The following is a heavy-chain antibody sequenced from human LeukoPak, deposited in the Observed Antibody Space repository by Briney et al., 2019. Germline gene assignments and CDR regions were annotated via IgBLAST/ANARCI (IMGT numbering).Heavy chain of an antibody. CDR2: ISYDGSNK. D-gene: IGHD3-22*01. Sequence: GGSLRLSCAASGFTFSSYAMHWVRQAPGKGLEWVAVISYDGSNKYYADSVKGRFTISRDNSKNTLYLQMNSLRAEDTAVYYCASDLTAGITMIAYYFDYWGQGTLVTVSS. J-gene: IGHJ4*02. CDR3: ASDLTAGITMIAYYFDY. CDR1: GFTFSSYA. V-gene: IGHV3-30-3*01.